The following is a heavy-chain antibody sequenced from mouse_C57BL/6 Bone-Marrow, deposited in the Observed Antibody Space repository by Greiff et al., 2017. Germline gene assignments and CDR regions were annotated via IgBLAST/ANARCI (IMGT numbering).Heavy chain of an antibody. J-gene: IGHJ3*01. CDR1: GYTFTSYW. Sequence: QVQLQQPGAELVRPGSSVKLSCKASGYTFTSYWMDWLKQRPGQGLEWIGNIYPSDSETHYNQKFKDKATLTVDKSSSTAYMQLSSLTSEDSAVYYCARRDYGYEGFAYWGQGTLVTVSA. CDR3: ARRDYGYEGFAY. CDR2: IYPSDSET. V-gene: IGHV1-61*01. D-gene: IGHD2-2*01.